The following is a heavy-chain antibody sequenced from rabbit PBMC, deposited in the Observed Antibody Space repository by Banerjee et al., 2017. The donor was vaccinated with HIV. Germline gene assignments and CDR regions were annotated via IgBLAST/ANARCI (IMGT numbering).Heavy chain of an antibody. J-gene: IGHJ4*01. CDR3: ARDPYVLVSDSFYL. D-gene: IGHD2-1*01. CDR2: IYTGNVKT. V-gene: IGHV1S40*01. Sequence: QQLVESGGGLVKPGASLTLTCKASGFDFSRGYDMCWVRQAPGKGLEWIGCIYTGNVKTYYASWAKGRFTISKTSSTTVTLQMTSLTVADTATYFCARDPYVLVSDSFYLWGPDTLVTVS. CDR1: GFDFSRGYD.